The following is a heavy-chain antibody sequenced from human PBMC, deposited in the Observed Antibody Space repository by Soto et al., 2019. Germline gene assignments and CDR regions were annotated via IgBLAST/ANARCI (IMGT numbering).Heavy chain of an antibody. Sequence: QVQLQESGPGLVKPSGTLSLTCAVSGGSISTSNWWSWVRQPPEKGLEWIGEVYRTGSTNYNPSLASRLTISVDKSKNQFSLKLTSVTAADTAVYYCARARATIAAAAIFDCWGQGTLVTFSS. V-gene: IGHV4-4*02. CDR2: VYRTGST. CDR1: GGSISTSNW. J-gene: IGHJ4*02. D-gene: IGHD6-13*01. CDR3: ARARATIAAAAIFDC.